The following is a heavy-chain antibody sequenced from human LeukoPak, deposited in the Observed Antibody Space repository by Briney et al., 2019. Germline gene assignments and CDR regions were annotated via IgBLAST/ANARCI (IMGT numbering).Heavy chain of an antibody. D-gene: IGHD3-16*02. CDR2: INPNSGGT. V-gene: IGHV1-2*02. CDR1: GYTFTGYY. J-gene: IGHJ4*02. CDR3: ARDAPSYDYVWGSYPY. Sequence: ASVKVSCKAFGYTFTGYYMHWVRQAPGQGLEWMGWINPNSGGTNYAQKFQGRVTMTRDTSISTAYMELSRLRSDDTGVYYCARDAPSYDYVWGSYPYWGQGTLVTVSS.